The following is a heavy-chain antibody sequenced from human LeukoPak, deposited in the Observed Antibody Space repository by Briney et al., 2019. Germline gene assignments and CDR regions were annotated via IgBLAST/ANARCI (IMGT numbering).Heavy chain of an antibody. V-gene: IGHV1-2*02. CDR2: INLNTGGT. D-gene: IGHD3-16*01. CDR3: GSVRGILSYFDL. CDR1: GYTFTSYA. J-gene: IGHJ2*01. Sequence: GASVKVSCKASGYTFTSYAMNWVRQAPGQGPEWMGWINLNTGGTNYAQKFDGRFSMTRDTSINTAFMELSGLTFDDTAVYYCGSVRGILSYFDLWGRCTLVTVSS.